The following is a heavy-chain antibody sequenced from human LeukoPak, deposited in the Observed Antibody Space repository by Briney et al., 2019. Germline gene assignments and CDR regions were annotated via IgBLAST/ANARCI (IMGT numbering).Heavy chain of an antibody. D-gene: IGHD4-17*01. CDR3: ARGPFADYGDYGHSFDY. J-gene: IGHJ4*02. Sequence: ASVRVSCKAFEYTFTNYYMHWVRQAPGQGLEWMGLINPSGGSTGYSQNFQGRVAMTRDTSTSTVYMDLSSLRSEDTAVYYCARGPFADYGDYGHSFDYWGQGTLVTVAS. CDR1: EYTFTNYY. CDR2: INPSGGST. V-gene: IGHV1-46*01.